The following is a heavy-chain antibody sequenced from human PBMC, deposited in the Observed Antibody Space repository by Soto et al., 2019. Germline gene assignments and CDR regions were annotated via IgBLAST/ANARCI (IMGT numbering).Heavy chain of an antibody. CDR2: VYATGTT. Sequence: QLQLQESGPGVVKPSETLSLSCTVSGGSISKFYWSWIRKTAGKCLEWMGRVYATGTTDYNPSLRRRVSMSVDISKKTFSLRLTSVTAADTGVYYCVRDGSKTLRDWFDPWGQGKSVTVSS. V-gene: IGHV4-4*07. CDR3: VRDGSKTLRDWFDP. CDR1: GGSISKFY. J-gene: IGHJ5*02.